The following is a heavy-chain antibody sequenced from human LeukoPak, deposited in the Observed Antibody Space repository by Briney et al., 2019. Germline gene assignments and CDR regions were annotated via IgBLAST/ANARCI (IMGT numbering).Heavy chain of an antibody. D-gene: IGHD3-10*01. CDR2: IYHSGST. Sequence: KPSETLSLTCTVSGYSISSGYYWGWIRPPPGKGLEWIRSIYHSGSTYYNPSLKSRVTISVDTSKNQFSLKLSSVTAADTAVYYCARVPMVRGVSFDPWGQGTLVTVSS. CDR3: ARVPMVRGVSFDP. J-gene: IGHJ5*02. V-gene: IGHV4-38-2*02. CDR1: GYSISSGYY.